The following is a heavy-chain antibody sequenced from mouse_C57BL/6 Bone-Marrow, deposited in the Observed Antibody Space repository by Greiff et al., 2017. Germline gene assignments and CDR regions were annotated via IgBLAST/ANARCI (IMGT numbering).Heavy chain of an antibody. V-gene: IGHV2-2*01. J-gene: IGHJ3*01. CDR2: IWSGGST. D-gene: IGHD1-1*01. CDR3: ARTLLYGSSFAY. Sequence: VKVVESGPGLVQPSQSLSITCTVSGFSLTSYGVHWVRQSPGKGLEWLGVIWSGGSTDYNAAFISRLSISKDNSKSQVFFKMNSLQADDTAIYYCARTLLYGSSFAYWGQGTLVTVSA. CDR1: GFSLTSYG.